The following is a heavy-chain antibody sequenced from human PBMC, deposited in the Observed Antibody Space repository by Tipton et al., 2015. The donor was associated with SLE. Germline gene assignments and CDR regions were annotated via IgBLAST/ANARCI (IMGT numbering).Heavy chain of an antibody. CDR1: GGSISSSSYY. V-gene: IGHV4-39*07. J-gene: IGHJ6*02. CDR2: IYYSGST. CDR3: ARLQEGYYYFYGMDV. Sequence: TLSLTCTVSGGSISSSSYYWGWIRQPPGKGLEWIGSIYYSGSTYYNPSLKSRVTMSVDTSKNQFSLRLTSVTAADTAIFYCARLQEGYYYFYGMDVWGQGTTVTVSS.